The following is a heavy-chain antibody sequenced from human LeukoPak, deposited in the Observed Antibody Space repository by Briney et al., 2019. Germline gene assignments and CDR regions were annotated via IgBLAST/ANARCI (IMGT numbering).Heavy chain of an antibody. Sequence: GGSLRLSCAASGFTFSSYAMSWVRQAPGKGLEWVSSISGSGTSTYYADSVKGRFTISRDNSKNTLFLQMNSLRAEDTAVYYCTKRPVVVITTPYFDYWGQGTLDTVSS. D-gene: IGHD3-22*01. V-gene: IGHV3-23*01. J-gene: IGHJ4*02. CDR1: GFTFSSYA. CDR3: TKRPVVVITTPYFDY. CDR2: ISGSGTST.